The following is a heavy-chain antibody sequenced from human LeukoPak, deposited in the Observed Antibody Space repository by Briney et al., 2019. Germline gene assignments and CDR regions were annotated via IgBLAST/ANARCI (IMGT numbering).Heavy chain of an antibody. D-gene: IGHD1-26*01. V-gene: IGHV3-30*18. Sequence: GGSLRLSCAASGFTFDDYAMHWVRQAPGKGLEWVAVISYDGSNKYYADSVKGRFTISRDNSKNTLYLQMNSLRAEDTAVYYCAKDLGSYPILDYWGQGTLVTVSS. CDR3: AKDLGSYPILDY. CDR1: GFTFDDYA. J-gene: IGHJ4*02. CDR2: ISYDGSNK.